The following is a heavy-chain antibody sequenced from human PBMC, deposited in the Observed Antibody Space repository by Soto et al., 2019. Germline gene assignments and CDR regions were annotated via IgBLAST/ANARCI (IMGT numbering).Heavy chain of an antibody. Sequence: GGSLRLSCAASGFTFSSYAMSWVRQAPGKGLEWVSAISGSGGSTCYADSVKGRFTISRDNSKNTLYLQMNSLRAEDTAVYYCAKDSITIFGVVIKDAFDIWGQGTMVTVSS. J-gene: IGHJ3*02. CDR2: ISGSGGST. CDR3: AKDSITIFGVVIKDAFDI. D-gene: IGHD3-3*01. V-gene: IGHV3-23*01. CDR1: GFTFSSYA.